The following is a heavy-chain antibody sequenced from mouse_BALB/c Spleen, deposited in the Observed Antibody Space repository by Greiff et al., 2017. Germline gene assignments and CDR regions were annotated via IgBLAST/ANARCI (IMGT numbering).Heavy chain of an antibody. V-gene: IGHV5-9-1*01. CDR2: ISSGGSYT. CDR3: AREGYGNFYYFDY. Sequence: EVMLVESGGGLVKPGGSLKLSCAASGFTFSSYAMSWVRQTPEKRLEWVATISSGGSYTYYPDSVKGRFTISRDNAKNTLYLQMSSLRSEDTAMYYCAREGYGNFYYFDYWGQGTTLTVSS. D-gene: IGHD2-10*02. J-gene: IGHJ2*01. CDR1: GFTFSSYA.